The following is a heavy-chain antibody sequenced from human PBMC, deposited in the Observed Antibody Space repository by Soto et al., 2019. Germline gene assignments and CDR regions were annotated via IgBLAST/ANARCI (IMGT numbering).Heavy chain of an antibody. CDR2: ISSNGGST. CDR3: VKDIAAAGNY. V-gene: IGHV3-64D*06. Sequence: GGSLRLSCSASGFTFSSYAMHWVRQAPGKGMEYVSAISSNGGSTYYADSVKGRITISRDNSKNTLYLQMISLRAEDTAVYYCVKDIAAAGNYWGQGTLVTVSS. J-gene: IGHJ4*02. D-gene: IGHD6-13*01. CDR1: GFTFSSYA.